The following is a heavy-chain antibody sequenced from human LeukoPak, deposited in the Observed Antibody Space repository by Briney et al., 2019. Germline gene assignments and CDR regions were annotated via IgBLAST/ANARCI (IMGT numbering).Heavy chain of an antibody. Sequence: TGGSLRLSCAASGFTFSSYEMTWVRQAPGKGLEWVSYISSSGSTIYYADSVKGRFTISRDNAKNSLYLRMNSLRAEDTAVYYCAELGITMIGGVWGKGTTVTISS. D-gene: IGHD3-10*02. V-gene: IGHV3-48*03. J-gene: IGHJ6*04. CDR1: GFTFSSYE. CDR3: AELGITMIGGV. CDR2: ISSSGSTI.